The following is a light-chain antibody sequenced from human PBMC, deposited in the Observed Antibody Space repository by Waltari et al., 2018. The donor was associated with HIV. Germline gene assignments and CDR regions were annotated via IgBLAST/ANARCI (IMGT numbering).Light chain of an antibody. CDR1: SSNIGSNY. J-gene: IGLJ1*01. Sequence: QSVLTQPPSASGTPGQRVTISCSGSSSNIGSNYVYWYQQLPGTAPKLLIYRNNQRPSWVPDRCAGSKSGTSASLAISGLRSEDEADYYCAVWGDSLNSYVFGTGTEVTVL. CDR3: AVWGDSLNSYV. V-gene: IGLV1-47*01. CDR2: RNN.